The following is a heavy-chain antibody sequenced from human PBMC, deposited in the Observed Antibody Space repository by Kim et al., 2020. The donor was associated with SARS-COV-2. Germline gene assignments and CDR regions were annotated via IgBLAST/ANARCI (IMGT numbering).Heavy chain of an antibody. CDR1: GFTFSSYS. V-gene: IGHV3-21*01. CDR3: ARAGNSGNYYYYGMDV. D-gene: IGHD1-1*01. Sequence: GGSLRLSCAASGFTFSSYSMNWVRQAPGKGLEWVSSISGGSSFIYYADSVKGRFTISRDNARNSLWLQMNSLRVEDTAVYYCARAGNSGNYYYYGMDVWGQGTTVTVSS. CDR2: ISGGSSFI. J-gene: IGHJ6*02.